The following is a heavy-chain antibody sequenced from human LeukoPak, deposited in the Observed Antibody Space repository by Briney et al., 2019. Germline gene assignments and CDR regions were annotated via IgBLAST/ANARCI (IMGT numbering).Heavy chain of an antibody. D-gene: IGHD2-21*02. CDR2: IYYSGST. Sequence: SETLSLTCTVSGGSISSSSYYWGWIRQPPGKGLEWIGSIYYSGSTYYNPSLKSRVTISVDTSKNQFSLKLGSVTAADTAVYYCARREGLLFDYWGQGTLVTVSS. CDR3: ARREGLLFDY. V-gene: IGHV4-39*01. CDR1: GGSISSSSYY. J-gene: IGHJ4*02.